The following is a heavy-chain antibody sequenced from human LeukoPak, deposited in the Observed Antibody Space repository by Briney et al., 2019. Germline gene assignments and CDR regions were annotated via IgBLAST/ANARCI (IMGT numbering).Heavy chain of an antibody. J-gene: IGHJ3*02. CDR2: IYYSGRT. CDR1: GFTFSSNW. Sequence: GSLRLSCAASGFTFSSNWMSWVRQPPGKGLEWIGSIYYSGRTSHNPSLKSRVTISVDTSKNQFSLNLSSVTAADTAVYYCARDRSTVTPPQPDTFDIWGQGTMVTVSS. D-gene: IGHD4-17*01. V-gene: IGHV4-4*02. CDR3: ARDRSTVTPPQPDTFDI.